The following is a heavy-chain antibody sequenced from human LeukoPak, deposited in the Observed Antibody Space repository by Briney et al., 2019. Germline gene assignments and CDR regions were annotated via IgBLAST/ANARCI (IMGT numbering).Heavy chain of an antibody. D-gene: IGHD3-22*01. CDR2: ISGSGGST. Sequence: GGSLRLSCAASGFTFSSYAMSWVRQAPGEGLEWVSAISGSGGSTYYADSVKGRFTISRDNSKNTLYLQMNSLRAEDTAVYYCAKAVPRYYYDSSGYYYAYWGQGTLVTVSS. CDR3: AKAVPRYYYDSSGYYYAY. J-gene: IGHJ4*02. V-gene: IGHV3-23*01. CDR1: GFTFSSYA.